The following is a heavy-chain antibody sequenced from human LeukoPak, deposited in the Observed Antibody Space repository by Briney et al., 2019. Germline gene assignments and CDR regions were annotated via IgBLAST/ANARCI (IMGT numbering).Heavy chain of an antibody. J-gene: IGHJ4*02. CDR2: ISPSGCST. V-gene: IGHV1-46*01. CDR3: ARATQSSGWYWSTITTFDY. CDR1: GYTFTSYY. D-gene: IGHD6-19*01. Sequence: GASVKVSCKASGYTFTSYYMHWVRQAPGQGLEWMGIISPSGCSTSYAQKLQRRVTMTRDTSTSTVYMELSSLRSEDTAVYYCARATQSSGWYWSTITTFDYWGQGTLVTVSS.